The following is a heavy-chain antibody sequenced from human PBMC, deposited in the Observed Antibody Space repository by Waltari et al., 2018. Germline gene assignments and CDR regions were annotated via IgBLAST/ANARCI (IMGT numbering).Heavy chain of an antibody. CDR2: GDNTGSTQ. V-gene: IGHV3-74*01. J-gene: IGHJ2*01. CDR1: GFTFSNHW. CDR3: ARDYWYFDL. Sequence: EQLVQSGGGLVRPGGSLELSCEGSGFTFSNHWMHWVRQAPGKGLEWVSRGDNTGSTQDDADSVKGRFTMSRNNAANAIYLRMNSLRDEDTAIYFCARDYWYFDLWGHGTLVSVSS.